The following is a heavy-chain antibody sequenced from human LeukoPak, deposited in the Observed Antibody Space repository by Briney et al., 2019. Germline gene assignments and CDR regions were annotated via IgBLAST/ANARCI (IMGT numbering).Heavy chain of an antibody. CDR3: ARSTTWYAWFDP. V-gene: IGHV4-61*02. CDR1: GGSISSGSYY. Sequence: SQTLSLTCTVSGGSISSGSYYWNWIRQPAGKELEWIGRIYTSGSTDYNPSLKSRVTISEDTSKNQLSLKLSSVTAAETAVYYCARSTTWYAWFDPWGQGTLVTVSS. J-gene: IGHJ5*02. D-gene: IGHD6-13*01. CDR2: IYTSGST.